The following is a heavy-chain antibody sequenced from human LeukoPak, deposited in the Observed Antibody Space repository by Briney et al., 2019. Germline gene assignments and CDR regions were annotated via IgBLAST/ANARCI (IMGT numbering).Heavy chain of an antibody. CDR1: GYTFTAYN. J-gene: IGHJ4*02. Sequence: ASVKVSCKTSGYTFTAYNIHWVRQAPGQGLEWMGWITPNSGATNYAQQFQGRVTMARDTSVSTGYMELNNLISDDTAVYYCAAAAVAGSFDYWGQGTLVTVSS. CDR3: AAAAVAGSFDY. D-gene: IGHD6-19*01. CDR2: ITPNSGAT. V-gene: IGHV1-2*02.